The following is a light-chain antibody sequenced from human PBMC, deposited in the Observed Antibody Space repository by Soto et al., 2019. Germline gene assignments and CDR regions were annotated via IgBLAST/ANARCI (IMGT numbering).Light chain of an antibody. V-gene: IGKV1-39*01. J-gene: IGKJ5*01. CDR2: ASS. CDR3: QQSYSTPHT. Sequence: DIQMTQSPSSLSASVGDRVTISCRASQTISNYLNWHQQKPGKAPKLLIYASSSLQSGVPSRFSGIGSGTDFTLTISSLQPEDFATYYCQQSYSTPHTFGQGTRLEN. CDR1: QTISNY.